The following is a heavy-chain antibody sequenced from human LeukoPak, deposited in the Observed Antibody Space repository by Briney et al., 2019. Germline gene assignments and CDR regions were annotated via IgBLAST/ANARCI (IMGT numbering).Heavy chain of an antibody. CDR3: ASPTTVGATAPFDY. D-gene: IGHD1-26*01. Sequence: SVKVSCKASGGTFSSYAISWVRQAPGQGLEWMGRIIPILGIANYAQKFQGRVTITADKSTSTAYMELSSLRSEDTAVYYCASPTTVGATAPFDYWGQGALVTVSS. CDR1: GGTFSSYA. V-gene: IGHV1-69*04. CDR2: IIPILGIA. J-gene: IGHJ4*02.